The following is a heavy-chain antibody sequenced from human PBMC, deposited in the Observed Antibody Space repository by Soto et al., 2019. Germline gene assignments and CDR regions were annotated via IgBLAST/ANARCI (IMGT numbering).Heavy chain of an antibody. CDR2: IIPIFDTP. Sequence: QVQPVQSGAEVKKPGSSVNVSCKASGGTFSSYAISWVRQAPGQGLEWIGGIIPIFDTPNYAPKFQDRVTITADESTSTAYMELSSLKSEDTAVYYCARDAGSSFDYWGQGTLVTVSS. CDR1: GGTFSSYA. CDR3: ARDAGSSFDY. V-gene: IGHV1-69*12. D-gene: IGHD3-10*01. J-gene: IGHJ4*02.